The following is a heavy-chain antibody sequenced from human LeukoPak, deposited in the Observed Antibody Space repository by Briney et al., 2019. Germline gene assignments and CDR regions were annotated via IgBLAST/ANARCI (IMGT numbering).Heavy chain of an antibody. D-gene: IGHD2-15*01. CDR1: GFTFSKYA. Sequence: GRSLRLSCAASGFTFSKYAMHWVREAPGKGLEWVSSISAGSSFIFYAESVKGRLTISRDQAKKSLSLHMSSLRAEYTAVYHCARADCNGGTCYGDYFDHWGQGTLVTVSS. CDR2: ISAGSSFI. V-gene: IGHV3-21*01. CDR3: ARADCNGGTCYGDYFDH. J-gene: IGHJ1*01.